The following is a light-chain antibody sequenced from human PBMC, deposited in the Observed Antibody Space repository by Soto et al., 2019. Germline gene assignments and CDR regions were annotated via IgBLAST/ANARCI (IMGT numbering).Light chain of an antibody. CDR2: AAS. CDR1: QGIGSW. Sequence: DIQMTQSPSSVSASVGEKVTITCRASQGIGSWLVWYQQKPGKAPKVLIYAASDLQRGVPSRFSGRGSGTDFTLTISSLQPEDFATYFCQQANSFPLTFGGGTKVEIK. CDR3: QQANSFPLT. V-gene: IGKV1-12*01. J-gene: IGKJ4*01.